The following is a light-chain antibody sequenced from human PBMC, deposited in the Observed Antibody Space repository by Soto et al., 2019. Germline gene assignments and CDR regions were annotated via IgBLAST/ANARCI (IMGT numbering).Light chain of an antibody. CDR3: QYWDDDSWT. J-gene: IGKJ1*01. CDR2: KAS. V-gene: IGKV1-5*03. CDR1: QSITDW. Sequence: DIQMTQSPSTLSASVGDRVTITCRASQSITDWLDSYQQKPGKAPRFLIYKASNLEGGVPSRFSGSGSGTEFPLTISSVQPDDFATYYCQYWDDDSWTFGQGTKVEIK.